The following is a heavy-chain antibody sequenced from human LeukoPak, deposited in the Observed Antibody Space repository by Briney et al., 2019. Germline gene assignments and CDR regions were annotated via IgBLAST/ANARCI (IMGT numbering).Heavy chain of an antibody. CDR1: GYSISSGYY. D-gene: IGHD3-22*01. J-gene: IGHJ4*02. CDR3: ARLYPTMIVDY. CDR2: IYYSGST. V-gene: IGHV4-38-2*02. Sequence: SETLSLTCTVSGYSISSGYYWGWIRQPPGKGLEWIGSIYYSGSTYYNPSLKSRVTISVDTSKNHFSLKLSSVTAADTAVYYCARLYPTMIVDYWGQGTLVTVSS.